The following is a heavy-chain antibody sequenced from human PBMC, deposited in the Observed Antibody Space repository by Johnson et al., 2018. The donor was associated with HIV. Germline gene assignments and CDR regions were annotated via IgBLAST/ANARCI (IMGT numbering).Heavy chain of an antibody. V-gene: IGHV3-53*03. Sequence: EVQLVESGGGLIQPGGSLRLSCAASGFTVSSNYMSWVRQAPGKWLEWVSGLNWKGVITGYADSLKGRFTISRDNAKNSRYLQMNSLRAEDSAVYYCARGHNSAFDLWGQGTMVTVSS. CDR3: ARGHNSAFDL. CDR2: NWKGVIT. CDR1: GFTVSSNY. J-gene: IGHJ3*01. D-gene: IGHD5-24*01.